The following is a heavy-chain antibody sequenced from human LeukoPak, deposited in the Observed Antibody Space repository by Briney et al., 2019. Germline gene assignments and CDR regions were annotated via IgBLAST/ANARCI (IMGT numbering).Heavy chain of an antibody. CDR2: INHSGST. V-gene: IGHV4-34*01. CDR3: ATLTTPGWFNP. CDR1: GGSFSGYY. J-gene: IGHJ5*02. D-gene: IGHD1-1*01. Sequence: SETLSLTCAVYGGSFSGYYWSWIRQPPGKGLEWIGEINHSGSTNYNPSLKSRVTISVDTSKNQFSLKLSSVTAADTAVYYCATLTTPGWFNPWGQGTLVTVSS.